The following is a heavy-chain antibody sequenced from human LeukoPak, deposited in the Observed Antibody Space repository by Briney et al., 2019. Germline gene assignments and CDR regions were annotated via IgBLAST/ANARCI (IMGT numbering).Heavy chain of an antibody. Sequence: SETLSLTCTVSGGSISSYYWSWIRQPPGKGLEWIGYLFHSGTRRYNPSLKSRVTISADTTKNQFFLSLNSTTAADTAVYYCAGVRGYSYGYHFDPWGQGTLVTVPS. D-gene: IGHD5-18*01. CDR3: AGVRGYSYGYHFDP. J-gene: IGHJ5*02. CDR1: GGSISSYY. CDR2: LFHSGTR. V-gene: IGHV4-59*08.